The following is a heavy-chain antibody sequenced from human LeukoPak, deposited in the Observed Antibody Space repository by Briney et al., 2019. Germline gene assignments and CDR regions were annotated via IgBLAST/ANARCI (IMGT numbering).Heavy chain of an antibody. J-gene: IGHJ5*02. CDR2: ISSSSGTI. Sequence: GGSLRLSCAASGFTFSDYYMSWIRQAPGKGLEWVSYISSSSGTIFYADSVKGRFTISRDNAKNSLYLQMNSLRAEDTALYYCAKDGGGWFGELSSNWFDPWGQGTLVTVSS. D-gene: IGHD3-10*01. V-gene: IGHV3-11*01. CDR1: GFTFSDYY. CDR3: AKDGGGWFGELSSNWFDP.